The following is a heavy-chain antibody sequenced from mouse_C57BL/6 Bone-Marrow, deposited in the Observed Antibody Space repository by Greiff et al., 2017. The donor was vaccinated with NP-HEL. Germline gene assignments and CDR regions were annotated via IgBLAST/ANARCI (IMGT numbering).Heavy chain of an antibody. D-gene: IGHD3-1*01. CDR1: GYTFTDYY. CDR3: ARSGLPLAY. Sequence: VQLQQSGPELVKPGASVKISCKASGYTFTDYYMNWVKQSHGKSFEWIGDINPNNGGTSYNQKFKGKATLTVDKSSSTAYMELRSLTSEDSAVYYCARSGLPLAYWGQGTLVTVSA. V-gene: IGHV1-26*01. CDR2: INPNNGGT. J-gene: IGHJ3*01.